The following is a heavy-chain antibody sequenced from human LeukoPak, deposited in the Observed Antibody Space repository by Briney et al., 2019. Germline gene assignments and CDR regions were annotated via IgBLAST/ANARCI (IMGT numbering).Heavy chain of an antibody. J-gene: IGHJ6*02. D-gene: IGHD2-15*01. CDR3: ARGVVAATLYYYGMDV. Sequence: ASVKVSCKVSGYTLTELSMHWVRQAPGKGLEWMGGFDPEDGETIYAQKFQGRVTMTRDTSTSTVYMELGSLRSEDTAVYYCARGVVAATLYYYGMDVWGQGTTVTVSS. CDR2: FDPEDGET. CDR1: GYTLTELS. V-gene: IGHV1-24*01.